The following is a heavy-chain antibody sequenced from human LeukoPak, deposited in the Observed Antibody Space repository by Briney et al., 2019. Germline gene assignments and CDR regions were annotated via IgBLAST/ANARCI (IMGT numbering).Heavy chain of an antibody. J-gene: IGHJ4*02. D-gene: IGHD3-10*01. CDR1: GGSLSSSSYY. V-gene: IGHV4-39*07. CDR2: IYYSGST. Sequence: SETLSLTCTVSGGSLSSSSYYWGWIRQPPGTGLEWIGSIYYSGSTYYNPSLKSRVTISVDRSKNQFSLKLSSVTAADTAVYYCARGGMVPLWGQGTLVTVSS. CDR3: ARGGMVPL.